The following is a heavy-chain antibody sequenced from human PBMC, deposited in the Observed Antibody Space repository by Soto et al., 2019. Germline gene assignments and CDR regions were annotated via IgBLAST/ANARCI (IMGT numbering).Heavy chain of an antibody. V-gene: IGHV3-30-3*01. Sequence: QVQLVESGGGVVQPGRSLRLSCAASGFTFSSYAMHWVRKAPGKGLEWVAVICYDGGNKYYADSVKARFTISRDNSKNTVYPQMNSLRDEDTAVYYSPKEVDRGFDYWGQGTLVTVSS. CDR3: PKEVDRGFDY. CDR2: ICYDGGNK. CDR1: GFTFSSYA. J-gene: IGHJ4*02. D-gene: IGHD3-10*01.